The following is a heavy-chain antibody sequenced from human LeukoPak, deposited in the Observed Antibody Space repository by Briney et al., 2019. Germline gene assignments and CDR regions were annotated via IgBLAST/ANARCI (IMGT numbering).Heavy chain of an antibody. CDR3: ASCYDILTGALYFDY. D-gene: IGHD3-9*01. J-gene: IGHJ4*02. V-gene: IGHV1-69*13. CDR2: IIPIFGTA. CDR1: GGTFSSYA. Sequence: GASVKVSCKASGGTFSSYAISWVRQAPGQGLEWMGGIIPIFGTANYAQKFQGRVTITADESTSTAYMELSSLRSEDTAVYYCASCYDILTGALYFDYWGQGTLVTVSS.